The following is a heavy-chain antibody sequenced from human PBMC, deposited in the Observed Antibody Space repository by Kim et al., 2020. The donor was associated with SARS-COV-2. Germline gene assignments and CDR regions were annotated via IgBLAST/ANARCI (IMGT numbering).Heavy chain of an antibody. J-gene: IGHJ4*02. CDR1: GFTFSSYA. CDR2: ISGRDGST. Sequence: GGSLRLSCAASGFTFSSYAMSWVRQAPGKGLEWVSVISGRDGSTYYADSVKGRFTISRDNSKNTLFLQMNNLRAEDTAIYYCAKGESYYFGSGSPGYWGQGALVTVSS. V-gene: IGHV3-23*01. CDR3: AKGESYYFGSGSPGY. D-gene: IGHD3-10*01.